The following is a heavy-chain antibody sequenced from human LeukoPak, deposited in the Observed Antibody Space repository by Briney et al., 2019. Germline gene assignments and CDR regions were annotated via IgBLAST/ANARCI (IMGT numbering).Heavy chain of an antibody. Sequence: PGGSLRLSCAASGFTVSNNYMRWVRQAPGKGLEWVSLIYSGGATFYADAVKGRFTISRDGSKNTLYLQINSLRAEGTAVYYCARDPPAVAANTYGWGQGTLVTVSS. CDR2: IYSGGAT. CDR3: ARDPPAVAANTYG. D-gene: IGHD6-6*01. V-gene: IGHV3-66*01. J-gene: IGHJ4*02. CDR1: GFTVSNNY.